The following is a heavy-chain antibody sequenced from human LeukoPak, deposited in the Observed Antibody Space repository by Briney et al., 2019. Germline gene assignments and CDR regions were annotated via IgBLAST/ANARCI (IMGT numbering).Heavy chain of an antibody. Sequence: SETLSLTCTVSGGPISSSSYYWGWIRQPPGKGLEWLGSIYYSGSTYYNPSLKSRVTISVDTSKNQFSLKLSSVTAADTAVYYCARDCVEMATIGDYYYGMDVWGQGTTVTVSS. CDR3: ARDCVEMATIGDYYYGMDV. D-gene: IGHD5-24*01. CDR2: IYYSGST. CDR1: GGPISSSSYY. J-gene: IGHJ6*02. V-gene: IGHV4-39*02.